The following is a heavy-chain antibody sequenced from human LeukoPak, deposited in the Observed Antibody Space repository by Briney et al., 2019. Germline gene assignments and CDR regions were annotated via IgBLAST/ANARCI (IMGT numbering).Heavy chain of an antibody. V-gene: IGHV1-2*06. CDR3: ARSARHCNNGVCFTDYYIDL. CDR2: INPNRGDP. D-gene: IGHD2-8*01. Sequence: ASVKVSCKTSGYTFTDSYIHWVRQAPGQGLEWMGRINPNRGDPNYPQKFQGRVTMTRDTSIRTAYMEMSSLTSDDTAVYYCARSARHCNNGVCFTDYYIDLWGKGTTVIVSS. CDR1: GYTFTDSY. J-gene: IGHJ6*03.